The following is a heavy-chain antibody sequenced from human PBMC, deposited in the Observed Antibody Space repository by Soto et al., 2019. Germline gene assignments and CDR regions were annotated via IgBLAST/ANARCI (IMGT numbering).Heavy chain of an antibody. CDR1: GGSFSGYY. D-gene: IGHD3-3*01. CDR2: INHSGST. V-gene: IGHV4-34*01. Sequence: SETLSLTCAVYGGSFSGYYWSWIRQPPGKGLEWIGEINHSGSTNYNPSLKSRVTISVDTSKNQFSLKLSSVTAADTAVYYRARGGKVGAYDFWSGSYYYYYYMDVWGKGTTVTVSS. J-gene: IGHJ6*03. CDR3: ARGGKVGAYDFWSGSYYYYYYMDV.